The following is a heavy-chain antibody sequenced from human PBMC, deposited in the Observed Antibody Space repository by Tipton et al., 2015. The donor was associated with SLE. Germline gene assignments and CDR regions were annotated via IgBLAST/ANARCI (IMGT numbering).Heavy chain of an antibody. D-gene: IGHD6-19*01. J-gene: IGHJ6*02. Sequence: TLSLTCSVSGASISSYYWTWIRQPPGKGLEWIGFSYYRGTTNSNPSLKSRVTISLDTSENQFSLRLTSVTAADTAVYYCARHPYRTLPSGRYIVYYYGMDVWGQGTTVTVS. V-gene: IGHV4-59*01. CDR1: GASISSYY. CDR2: SYYRGTT. CDR3: ARHPYRTLPSGRYIVYYYGMDV.